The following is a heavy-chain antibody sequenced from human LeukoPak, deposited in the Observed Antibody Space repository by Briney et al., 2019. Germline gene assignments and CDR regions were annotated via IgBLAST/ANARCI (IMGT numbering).Heavy chain of an antibody. Sequence: PGGSLRLSCAASGFTFSSYAMTWVRQAPGKGLEWVSTISGSGRSTYYADSVKGRFTISRDNSKNTLYLQMNSLRAEDTALYYCATNVDTSDDHWGQGTLVTVSS. CDR2: ISGSGRST. D-gene: IGHD5-18*01. CDR1: GFTFSSYA. V-gene: IGHV3-23*01. J-gene: IGHJ4*02. CDR3: ATNVDTSDDH.